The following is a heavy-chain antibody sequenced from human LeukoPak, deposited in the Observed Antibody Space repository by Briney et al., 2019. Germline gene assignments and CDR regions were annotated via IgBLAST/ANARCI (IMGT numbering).Heavy chain of an antibody. CDR1: GFTFSSYW. V-gene: IGHV3-7*03. J-gene: IGHJ4*02. CDR2: IKQDGSEK. Sequence: GGSLRLSCAASGFTFSSYWISWVRKAPGKGLEWVANIKQDGSEKYYVDSVEGRFTISRDNAKNSLYLQMNSLRAEDTAVYYCARRPFYGDSYYFDYWGQGTLVTVSS. D-gene: IGHD4-17*01. CDR3: ARRPFYGDSYYFDY.